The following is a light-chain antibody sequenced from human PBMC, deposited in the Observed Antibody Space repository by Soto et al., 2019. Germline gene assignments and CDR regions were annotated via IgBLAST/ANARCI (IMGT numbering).Light chain of an antibody. CDR3: QQSYVTPG. CDR2: AAS. CDR1: QSISNS. Sequence: DIQMTQSPSSLSASVGDRVTITCRASQSISNSLNWYQQKPGKGPKLLIYAASSLQSGVPPRFSGSGSGKDFTLTISSLQPEDFATYFCQQSYVTPGFGGGTNVEIK. V-gene: IGKV1-39*01. J-gene: IGKJ4*02.